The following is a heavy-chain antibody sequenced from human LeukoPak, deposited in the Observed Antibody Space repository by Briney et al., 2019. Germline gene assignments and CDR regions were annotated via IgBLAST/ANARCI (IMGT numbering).Heavy chain of an antibody. CDR2: IYYSGST. J-gene: IGHJ5*02. D-gene: IGHD2-15*01. CDR1: GGSISSNNYY. Sequence: SETLSLTCTVSGGSISSNNYYWGWIRQPPGRGLEWIGSIYYSGSTYYNPSLKSRVTISVDTSKSQFSLNLSSVTAADTAVYYCARNIVVELPATNWFDPWGQGTLVTVSS. V-gene: IGHV4-39*01. CDR3: ARNIVVELPATNWFDP.